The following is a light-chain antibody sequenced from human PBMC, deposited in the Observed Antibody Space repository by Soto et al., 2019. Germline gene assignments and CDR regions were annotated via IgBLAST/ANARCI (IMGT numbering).Light chain of an antibody. CDR2: GAS. V-gene: IGKV3-15*01. J-gene: IGKJ4*01. CDR1: QSVSSN. Sequence: ISLKPAPATLSVSPGYRAALSCMASQSVSSNLAWYQQKPGQAPRLLIYGASTRATGIPARFSGSGSGTEFTLTISSLQSEDFAVYYCQQYNNWPLTFGGGTKVDIK. CDR3: QQYNNWPLT.